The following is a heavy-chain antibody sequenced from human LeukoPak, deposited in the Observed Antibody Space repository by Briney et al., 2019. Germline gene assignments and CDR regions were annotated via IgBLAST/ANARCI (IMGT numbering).Heavy chain of an antibody. CDR3: ARAYYYGSIVHYYYYYMDV. V-gene: IGHV1-18*01. J-gene: IGHJ6*03. Sequence: ASVKVSCKASGYTFTSYDINWVRQATGQGLEWMGWISAYNGNTNYAQKLQGRVTMTTDTSTSTAYMELRSLRSDDTAVYYCARAYYYGSIVHYYYYYMDVWGKGTTVTISS. CDR2: ISAYNGNT. D-gene: IGHD3-10*01. CDR1: GYTFTSYD.